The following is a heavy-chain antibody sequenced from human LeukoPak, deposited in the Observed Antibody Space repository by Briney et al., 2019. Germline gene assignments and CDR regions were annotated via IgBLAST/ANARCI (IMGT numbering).Heavy chain of an antibody. CDR2: IYTSGST. CDR1: GGSISSGSYY. V-gene: IGHV4-61*02. J-gene: IGHJ3*02. D-gene: IGHD4-11*01. Sequence: PSQTLSLTCTVSGGSISSGSYYWSWIRQPAGKGLEWIGRIYTSGSTNYNPPLKSRVTISVDTSKNQFSLKLSSVTAADTAVYYCARYSNYLDDAFDIWGQGTMVTVSS. CDR3: ARYSNYLDDAFDI.